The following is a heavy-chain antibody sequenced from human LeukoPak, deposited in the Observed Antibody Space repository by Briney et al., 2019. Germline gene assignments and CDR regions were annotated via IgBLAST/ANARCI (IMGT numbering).Heavy chain of an antibody. D-gene: IGHD5-18*01. CDR3: ARAPYSYPDY. CDR2: VSAYSGNT. Sequence: ASVKVSCKASGYTFTNYGFSWVRQAPGQGLEWMGWVSAYSGNTKYSQKFQGRVTITRDTSASTAYMELSSLRSEDTAVYYCARAPYSYPDYWGQGTLVTVSS. J-gene: IGHJ4*02. V-gene: IGHV1-18*01. CDR1: GYTFTNYG.